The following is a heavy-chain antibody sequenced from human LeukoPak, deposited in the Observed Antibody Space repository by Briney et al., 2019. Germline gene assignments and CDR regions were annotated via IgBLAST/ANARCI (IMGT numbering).Heavy chain of an antibody. CDR3: AKVGAWELQRVFEN. CDR1: GFTFSSYW. J-gene: IGHJ4*02. Sequence: GGSLRLSCEVSGFTFSSYWMTWARHIPGKGLEGVANINRDGSEQHYVESVKGRLTISRDNGRNSLYLQMDSLRVDDTAVYYCAKVGAWELQRVFENWGQGTLVTVSS. CDR2: INRDGSEQ. V-gene: IGHV3-7*01. D-gene: IGHD1-26*01.